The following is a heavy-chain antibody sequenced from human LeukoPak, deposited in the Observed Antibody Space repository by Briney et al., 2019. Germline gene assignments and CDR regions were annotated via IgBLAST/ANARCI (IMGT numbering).Heavy chain of an antibody. V-gene: IGHV4-59*08. J-gene: IGHJ5*02. CDR3: ARYCSSTSCYCWFDP. CDR2: IYYSGST. Sequence: PSETLSLTCPVSGGSISSYYWSWLRQPPGKGLEWIGYIYYSGSTNYNPSLKSRVTISVDTSKNQFSLKLSSVTASDTAVYYCARYCSSTSCYCWFDPWGQGTLVTVSS. D-gene: IGHD2-2*01. CDR1: GGSISSYY.